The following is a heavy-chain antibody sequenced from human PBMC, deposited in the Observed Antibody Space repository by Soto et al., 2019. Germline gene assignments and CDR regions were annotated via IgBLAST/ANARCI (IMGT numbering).Heavy chain of an antibody. V-gene: IGHV3-23*01. CDR1: GLTFNTYA. J-gene: IGHJ4*02. CDR3: TAKSYTLNVDY. CDR2: ISGTGATT. D-gene: IGHD3-16*01. Sequence: GGSLRLSCAASGLTFNTYAMTWVRQAPGEGLEWVSVISGTGATTYYADSVKGRFTISRDNSKNTPYLQMNSLRVEDTAVYYCTAKSYTLNVDYWGRGTLVTVSS.